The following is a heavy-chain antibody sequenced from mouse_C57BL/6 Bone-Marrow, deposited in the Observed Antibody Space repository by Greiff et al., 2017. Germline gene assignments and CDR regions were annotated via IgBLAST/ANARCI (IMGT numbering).Heavy chain of an antibody. J-gene: IGHJ2*01. Sequence: VQLKESGAELVRPGASVKLSCTASGFNIKDDYMHWVKQRPEQGLELIGWIDPENGDTEYASKFQGKATITADTSSNTAYLQLSSLTSEDTAVYYCTTGHYYYWGQGTTLTVSS. CDR2: IDPENGDT. CDR1: GFNIKDDY. CDR3: TTGHYYY. D-gene: IGHD1-1*01. V-gene: IGHV14-4*01.